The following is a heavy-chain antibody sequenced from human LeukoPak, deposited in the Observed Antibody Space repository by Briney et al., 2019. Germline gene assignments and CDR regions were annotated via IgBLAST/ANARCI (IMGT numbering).Heavy chain of an antibody. CDR1: GFTFDDYA. CDR2: ITWNSGTI. Sequence: GGSLRHSCAASGFTFDDYAMHWARQGPGKGLEWVSGITWNSGTIGYADSVKGRFIISRDNAKNSLYLQMNSLRAEDTALYYCAKDVTGTGAFDIWGQGTMVTVSS. D-gene: IGHD1-7*01. V-gene: IGHV3-9*01. J-gene: IGHJ3*02. CDR3: AKDVTGTGAFDI.